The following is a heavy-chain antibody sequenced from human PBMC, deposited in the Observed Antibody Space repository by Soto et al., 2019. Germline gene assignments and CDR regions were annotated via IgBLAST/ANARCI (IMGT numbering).Heavy chain of an antibody. J-gene: IGHJ4*02. Sequence: EVQLVESGGGLVQPGGSLRLSCAASGFTFSDHYMDWVRQAPGKGLEWVGRAGNKAHSFTTEYAASVKGSFTISRDDSKNSLYLQMNSLKTEDTAVYYCVRLDGSYYPDYWGQGTLVTVSS. D-gene: IGHD1-26*01. CDR2: AGNKAHSFTT. CDR1: GFTFSDHY. CDR3: VRLDGSYYPDY. V-gene: IGHV3-72*01.